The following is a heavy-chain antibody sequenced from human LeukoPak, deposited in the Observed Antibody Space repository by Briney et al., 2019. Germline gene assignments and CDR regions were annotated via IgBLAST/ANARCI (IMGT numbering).Heavy chain of an antibody. Sequence: ASVKVSCKASGYTFTSYGISWVRQAPGQGLEWMGWISAYNGNTNYAQKLQGRVTMTTDTSTSTAYMELRSLRSDDTAVYYCARVPGLWFGELLHDYWGQGTLVTVSS. CDR1: GYTFTSYG. V-gene: IGHV1-18*01. D-gene: IGHD3-10*01. J-gene: IGHJ4*02. CDR3: ARVPGLWFGELLHDY. CDR2: ISAYNGNT.